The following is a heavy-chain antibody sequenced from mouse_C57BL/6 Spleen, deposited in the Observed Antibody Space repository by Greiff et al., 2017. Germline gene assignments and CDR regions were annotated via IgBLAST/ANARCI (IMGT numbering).Heavy chain of an antibody. CDR3: ARERVYGSQFAY. J-gene: IGHJ3*01. D-gene: IGHD1-1*01. V-gene: IGHV1-53*01. CDR1: GYTFTSCW. Sequence: VQLQQPGTELVKPGASVKLSCKASGYTFTSCWKRWVKQRPGQGHEWIGNINPSNGGTNYNEKSKSKATPTVDKSSSTDYMQLSSLTSEDSAVYYSARERVYGSQFAYWGQGTLVTVSA. CDR2: INPSNGGT.